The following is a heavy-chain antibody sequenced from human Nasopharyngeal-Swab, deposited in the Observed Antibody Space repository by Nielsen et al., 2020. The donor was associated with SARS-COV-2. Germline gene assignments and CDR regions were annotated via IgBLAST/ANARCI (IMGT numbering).Heavy chain of an antibody. CDR3: ARDSHYAEGG. Sequence: GSLKISCAASGFTFSSYSMNWVRQAPGKGLEWVSSISSSSSYIYYADSVKGRFTISRDNAKNSLYLQMNSLRAEDTAVYYCARDSHYAEGGWGQGTLVTVSS. CDR1: GFTFSSYS. CDR2: ISSSSSYI. J-gene: IGHJ4*02. V-gene: IGHV3-21*01. D-gene: IGHD3-16*01.